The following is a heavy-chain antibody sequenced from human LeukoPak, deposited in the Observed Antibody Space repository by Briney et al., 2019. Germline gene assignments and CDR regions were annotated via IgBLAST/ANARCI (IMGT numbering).Heavy chain of an antibody. Sequence: GGSLRLSCAASGFTVSSNYMSWVRQAPGKGLEWVSVIYSGGSTYYADSVKGRFTISRHNSKNTLYLQMNSLRAEDTAVYYCARGRRGWLQLQWDYWGQGTLVTVFS. CDR3: ARGRRGWLQLQWDY. J-gene: IGHJ4*02. CDR1: GFTVSSNY. CDR2: IYSGGST. V-gene: IGHV3-53*04. D-gene: IGHD5-24*01.